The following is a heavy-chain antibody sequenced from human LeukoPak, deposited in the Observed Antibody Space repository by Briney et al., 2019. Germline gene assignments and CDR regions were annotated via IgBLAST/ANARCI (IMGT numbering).Heavy chain of an antibody. CDR1: GFTFRSSA. CDR2: IVVGSGNT. V-gene: IGHV1-58*01. CDR3: AADPGMLTSYFEY. D-gene: IGHD3-16*01. J-gene: IGHJ4*02. Sequence: SVKVSCTASGFTFRSSALQWVRQARGQPLEWIGWIVVGSGNTNYAQDFQERVTITRDMSTSTAYMELSSLRSEDTAVYYCAADPGMLTSYFEYWGQGTLVTVSS.